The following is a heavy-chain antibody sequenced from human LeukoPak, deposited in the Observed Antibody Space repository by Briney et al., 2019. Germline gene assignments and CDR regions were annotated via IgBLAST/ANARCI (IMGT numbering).Heavy chain of an antibody. J-gene: IGHJ4*02. V-gene: IGHV3-30*02. CDR1: GFTFSSYG. CDR3: AKVPRTVPIDY. CDR2: IRYDGSNK. Sequence: GGSLRLSCAVSGFTFSSYGMHWVRQAPGKGLEWVAFIRYDGSNKYYADSVKARFTISRDNSKNTLYLQMNSLGAEDTAVYYCAKVPRTVPIDYWGQGTLVTVSS.